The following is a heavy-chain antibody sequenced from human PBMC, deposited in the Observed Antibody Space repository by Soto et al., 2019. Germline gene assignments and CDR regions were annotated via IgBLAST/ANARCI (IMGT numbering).Heavy chain of an antibody. D-gene: IGHD1-26*01. V-gene: IGHV1-69*06. J-gene: IGHJ4*02. Sequence: QVQLVQSGAEVKKPGSSVKVSCKTSGGTFSTYSIVWVRQAPGEGLEWMGGIIPIFGTANYAQKFQDRVTITADKNTNTAFMELSSVKSEDTAMYYCASSSGNNYGVGTNYYFYYWGQGTLVTVSS. CDR1: GGTFSTYS. CDR3: ASSSGNNYGVGTNYYFYY. CDR2: IIPIFGTA.